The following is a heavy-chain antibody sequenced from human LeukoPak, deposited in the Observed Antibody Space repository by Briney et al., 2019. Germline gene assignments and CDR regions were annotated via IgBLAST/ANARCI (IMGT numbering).Heavy chain of an antibody. J-gene: IGHJ3*02. D-gene: IGHD2-15*01. V-gene: IGHV3-23*01. CDR3: AKRRRDIVVVVAATGGAFDI. CDR2: ISASGSST. Sequence: PGGSLRLSCAASGFTFSTYAMSWVRQAPGKGLEWVSVISASGSSTYYADSVKGRFTISRDDSKDTLYLQMNGLRAEDTAVYYCAKRRRDIVVVVAATGGAFDIWGQGTMVTVSS. CDR1: GFTFSTYA.